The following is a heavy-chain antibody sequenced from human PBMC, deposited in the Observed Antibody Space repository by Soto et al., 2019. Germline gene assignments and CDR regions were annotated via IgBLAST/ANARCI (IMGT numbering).Heavy chain of an antibody. V-gene: IGHV3-48*03. CDR3: AREWGTSIAAAFDY. J-gene: IGHJ4*02. Sequence: GGSLRLSCAASGFTFSSFEMNWVRQAPGKGLEWVSYISNSGRIIYYADSVKGRFTISRDDAKDSLYLQMNSLRAEDTAVYYCAREWGTSIAAAFDYWGQGTLVTVSS. CDR2: ISNSGRII. D-gene: IGHD6-6*01. CDR1: GFTFSSFE.